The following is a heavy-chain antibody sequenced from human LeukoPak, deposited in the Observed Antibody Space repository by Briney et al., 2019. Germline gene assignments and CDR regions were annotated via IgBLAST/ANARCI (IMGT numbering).Heavy chain of an antibody. CDR2: IYPGDSDT. J-gene: IGHJ4*02. D-gene: IGHD3-10*01. CDR1: GYSFTSYW. V-gene: IGHV5-51*01. Sequence: NPGESLKICCKGSGYSFTSYWSCCGRQIPGKGLELRGIIYPGDSDTSYSPSFQGQVTISVDTSNSTGYLQRSSLKASDTAVYYCARRALCYGSGFDYWGQGTLVTVS. CDR3: ARRALCYGSGFDY.